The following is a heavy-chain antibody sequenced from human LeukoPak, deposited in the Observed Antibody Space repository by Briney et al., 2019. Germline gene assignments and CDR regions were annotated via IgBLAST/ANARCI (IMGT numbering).Heavy chain of an antibody. CDR2: IRSKANSYAT. Sequence: GSLRLSCAASGFTFSGSAMHWVRQASGKGLEWVGRIRSKANSYATAYAASVKGRFTISRDDSKNTAYLQMNSLKTEDTAVYYCTRRRSYYDSSGYYGNDAFDIWGQGTMVTVSS. CDR1: GFTFSGSA. J-gene: IGHJ3*02. D-gene: IGHD3-22*01. V-gene: IGHV3-73*01. CDR3: TRRRSYYDSSGYYGNDAFDI.